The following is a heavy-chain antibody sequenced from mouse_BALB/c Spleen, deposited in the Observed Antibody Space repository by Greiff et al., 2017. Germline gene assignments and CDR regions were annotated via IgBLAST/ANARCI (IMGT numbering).Heavy chain of an antibody. V-gene: IGHV5-6-5*01. J-gene: IGHJ3*01. CDR2: ISSGGST. Sequence: VMLVESGGGLVKPGGSLKLSCAASGFTFSSYAMSWVRQTPEKRLEWVASISSGGSTYYPDSVKGRFTISRDNARNILYLQMSSLRSEDTAMYYCARTDSSWFAYWGQGTLVTVSA. CDR3: ARTDSSWFAY. CDR1: GFTFSSYA. D-gene: IGHD2-4*01.